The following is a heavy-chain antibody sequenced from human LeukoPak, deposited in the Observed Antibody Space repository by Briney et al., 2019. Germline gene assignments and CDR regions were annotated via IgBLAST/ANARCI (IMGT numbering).Heavy chain of an antibody. CDR1: GYSFVLYG. J-gene: IGHJ5*02. V-gene: IGHV1-18*01. CDR2: ISTYNGNT. CDR3: ARDSREVLLWFGEFSP. D-gene: IGHD3-10*01. Sequence: ASVKVSCKASGYSFVLYGISWVRQAPGQGPEWMGWISTYNGNTKYAQKFQGRATMTTDTSTSTAYMELRSLRSDDTAVYYCARDSREVLLWFGEFSPWGQGTLVTVSS.